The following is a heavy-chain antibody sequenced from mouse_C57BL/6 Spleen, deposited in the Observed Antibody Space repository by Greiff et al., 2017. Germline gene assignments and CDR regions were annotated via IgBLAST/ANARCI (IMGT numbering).Heavy chain of an antibody. Sequence: QVQLQQSGAELVKPGASVKLSCKATGYTFTGYWIEWVKQRPGHGLEWIGEILPGSGSTNYNEKFKGKATFTADTSSNTAYMQLSSLTTEDSAIYYCARIEGAEGSSYYFDYWGQGTTLTVSS. V-gene: IGHV1-9*01. CDR2: ILPGSGST. J-gene: IGHJ2*01. D-gene: IGHD1-3*01. CDR1: GYTFTGYW. CDR3: ARIEGAEGSSYYFDY.